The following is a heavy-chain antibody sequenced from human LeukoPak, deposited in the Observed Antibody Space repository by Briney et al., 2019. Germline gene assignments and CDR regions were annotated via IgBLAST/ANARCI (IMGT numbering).Heavy chain of an antibody. Sequence: GASVKVSCKSSGYTLAGYYMHWVRQAPGQGLEWMGWMNPHSGQTHSAKKFQGRVTMTRDTSINTDYMELTSLKSDDTAVYYCARVGIAARPGDYWGQGTLVTVSS. V-gene: IGHV1-2*02. J-gene: IGHJ4*02. CDR3: ARVGIAARPGDY. CDR1: GYTLAGYY. D-gene: IGHD6-6*01. CDR2: MNPHSGQT.